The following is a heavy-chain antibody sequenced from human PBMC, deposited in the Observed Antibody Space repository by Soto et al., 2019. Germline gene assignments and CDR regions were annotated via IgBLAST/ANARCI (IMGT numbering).Heavy chain of an antibody. D-gene: IGHD3-9*01. V-gene: IGHV3-23*01. CDR3: VEQVSYILTICGMDV. CDR2: ISGSGGST. Sequence: PGGSLRLSCAASGFTFSSYAMSWVRQAPGKGLEWVSAISGSGGSTYYADSVKGRFTISRDNSKNTLYLQMNSLRAEDTAVYYCVEQVSYILTICGMDVWGPRTTGTGSS. J-gene: IGHJ6*02. CDR1: GFTFSSYA.